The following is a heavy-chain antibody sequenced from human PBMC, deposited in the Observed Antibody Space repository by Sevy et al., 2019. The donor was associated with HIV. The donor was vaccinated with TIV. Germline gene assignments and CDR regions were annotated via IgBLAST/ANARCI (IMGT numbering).Heavy chain of an antibody. CDR3: AKGGGRAAGGRFGMDV. Sequence: GGSLRLSCAASGFTFSSYAMSWVRQAPGKGLEWVSAISGSGGSTYYADSVKGRFTISRDNSKNTLYLQMNSLRAEDTAVYYCAKGGGRAAGGRFGMDVWGQGTTVTVSS. CDR1: GFTFSSYA. D-gene: IGHD6-13*01. CDR2: ISGSGGST. J-gene: IGHJ6*02. V-gene: IGHV3-23*01.